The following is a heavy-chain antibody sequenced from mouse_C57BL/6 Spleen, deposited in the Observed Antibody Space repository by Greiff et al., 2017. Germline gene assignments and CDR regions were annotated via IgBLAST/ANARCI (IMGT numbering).Heavy chain of an antibody. D-gene: IGHD1-1*01. CDR3: ARQGFITTVVADY. CDR1: GFTFSDYG. CDR2: ISSGSSTI. J-gene: IGHJ2*01. Sequence: EVHLVESGGGLVKPGGSLKLSCAASGFTFSDYGMHWVRQAPEKGLEWVAYISSGSSTIYYADTVKGRFTISRDNAKNTLFLQMTSLRSEDTAMYYCARQGFITTVVADYWGQGTTLTVSS. V-gene: IGHV5-17*01.